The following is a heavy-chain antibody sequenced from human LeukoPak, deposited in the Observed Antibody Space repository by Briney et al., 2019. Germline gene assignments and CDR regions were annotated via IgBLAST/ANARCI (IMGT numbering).Heavy chain of an antibody. CDR1: GGSISGYY. CDR3: TRQDCSISTCPFDY. D-gene: IGHD2-2*01. CDR2: IYYSGST. Sequence: SETLSLTCTVSGGSISGYYWSWIRQPPGKGPEWIANIYYSGSTNYNPSLKSRVTISVDTSKNQFSLKLSSVTAADTAVYYCTRQDCSISTCPFDYWGQGTLVPVSS. V-gene: IGHV4-59*08. J-gene: IGHJ4*02.